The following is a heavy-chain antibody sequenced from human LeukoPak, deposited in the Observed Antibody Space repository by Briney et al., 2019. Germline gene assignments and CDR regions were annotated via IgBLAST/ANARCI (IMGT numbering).Heavy chain of an antibody. CDR2: INHSGST. CDR3: ARGQGEQQFY. V-gene: IGHV4-34*01. J-gene: IGHJ4*02. Sequence: PSETLSLTCAVYGGSFSGYYWSWIRQPPGKGLEWIGEINHSGSTNYNPSLKSRVTISVDTSKNQFSLKLSSVTAADTAVYYCARGQGEQQFYWGQGTLVTVSS. D-gene: IGHD6-13*01. CDR1: GGSFSGYY.